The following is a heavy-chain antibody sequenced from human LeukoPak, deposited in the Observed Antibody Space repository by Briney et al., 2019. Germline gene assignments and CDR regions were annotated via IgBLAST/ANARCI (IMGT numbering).Heavy chain of an antibody. CDR3: ARVSSVGYCSGGSCYLDY. J-gene: IGHJ4*02. CDR1: GFTFSSYS. CDR2: ISSSGSTI. V-gene: IGHV3-48*04. D-gene: IGHD2-15*01. Sequence: PGGSLRLSCAASGFTFSSYSMNWVRQAPGKGLEWVSYISSSGSTIYYADSVKGRFTISRDNAKNSLYLQMNSLRAEDTAVYYCARVSSVGYCSGGSCYLDYWGQGTLVTVSS.